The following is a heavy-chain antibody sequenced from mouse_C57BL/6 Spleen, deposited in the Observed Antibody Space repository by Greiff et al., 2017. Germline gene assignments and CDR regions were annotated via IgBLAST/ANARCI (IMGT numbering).Heavy chain of an antibody. CDR3: AREGYYDYGGWFAY. Sequence: EVKLMESGGGLVKPGGSLKLSCAASGFTFSDYGMHWVRQAPEKGLEWVAYISSGSSTIYYADTVKGRFTISRDNAKNTLFLQMTSLRSEDTAMYYCAREGYYDYGGWFAYWGQGTLVTVSA. CDR2: ISSGSSTI. D-gene: IGHD2-4*01. J-gene: IGHJ3*01. V-gene: IGHV5-17*01. CDR1: GFTFSDYG.